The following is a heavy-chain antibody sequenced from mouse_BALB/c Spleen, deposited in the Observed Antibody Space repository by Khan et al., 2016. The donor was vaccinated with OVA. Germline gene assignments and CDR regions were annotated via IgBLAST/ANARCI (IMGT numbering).Heavy chain of an antibody. D-gene: IGHD1-3*01. CDR2: ISTYYGDA. Sequence: QIQLVQSGAELVRPGVSVKISCKGSGYTFIDFAMHWVKQSHSKTLEWIGVISTYYGDATYNQKFKGTATMTVDKSSSTAYMELARLTSEYSAIYYCTRGSGKFRFAYWGQGTLVSVSA. J-gene: IGHJ3*01. V-gene: IGHV1S137*01. CDR1: GYTFIDFA. CDR3: TRGSGKFRFAY.